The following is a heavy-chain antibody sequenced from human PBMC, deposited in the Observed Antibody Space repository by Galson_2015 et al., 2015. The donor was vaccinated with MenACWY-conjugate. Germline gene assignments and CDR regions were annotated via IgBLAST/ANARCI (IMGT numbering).Heavy chain of an antibody. D-gene: IGHD2-2*01. J-gene: IGHJ4*02. CDR1: GFTFNNYW. V-gene: IGHV3-74*01. Sequence: SLRLSCAASGFTFNNYWMHWVRQPPGKGLEWISYIKADGSFSNYADSVKGRFTISTDNAKNMVYLQMNSLRVEDTAVYYCTRTSSPGYWGQGTLVTVSS. CDR2: IKADGSFS. CDR3: TRTSSPGY.